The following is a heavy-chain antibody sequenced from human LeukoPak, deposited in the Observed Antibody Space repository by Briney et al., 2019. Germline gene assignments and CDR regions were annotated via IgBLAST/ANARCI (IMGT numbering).Heavy chain of an antibody. V-gene: IGHV1-69*13. CDR3: ARVGEDYFDY. Sequence: ASVKVSCKASGGTFSSYAISWVRQAPGQGLEWMGGIIPIFGAANYAQKFQGRVTITADESTSTAYMELSSLRSEDTAVYYCARVGEDYFDYWGQGTLVTVSS. CDR2: IIPIFGAA. J-gene: IGHJ4*02. CDR1: GGTFSSYA.